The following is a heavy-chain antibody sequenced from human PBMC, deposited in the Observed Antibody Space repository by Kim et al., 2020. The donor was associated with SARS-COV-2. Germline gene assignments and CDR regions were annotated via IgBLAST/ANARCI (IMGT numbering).Heavy chain of an antibody. CDR2: IYPGDSDT. V-gene: IGHV5-51*01. Sequence: GESLKISCKGSGYSFTSYWIGWVRQMPGKGLEWMGIIYPGDSDTRYSPSLQGQVTISADQSISTAYLQWSSLKASDTAMYYCARHVGSIGWSKYYYYYGMDVWGQGTTLSVSS. CDR1: GYSFTSYW. D-gene: IGHD6-19*01. J-gene: IGHJ6*02. CDR3: ARHVGSIGWSKYYYYYGMDV.